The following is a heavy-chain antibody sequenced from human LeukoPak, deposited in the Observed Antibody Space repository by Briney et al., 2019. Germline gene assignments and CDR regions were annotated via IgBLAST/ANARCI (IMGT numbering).Heavy chain of an antibody. CDR2: IYYSGTT. CDR1: GGSISSYY. V-gene: IGHV4-59*01. J-gene: IGHJ4*02. Sequence: SETLSLTCTVSGGSISSYYCSWIRQPPGKGLEWIGYIYYSGTTNYNPSLKSRVTISVDTSKNQFSLKLSSVTAADTAVYYCARGVYIAAAQYGYWGQGTLVTVSS. CDR3: ARGVYIAAAQYGY. D-gene: IGHD6-13*01.